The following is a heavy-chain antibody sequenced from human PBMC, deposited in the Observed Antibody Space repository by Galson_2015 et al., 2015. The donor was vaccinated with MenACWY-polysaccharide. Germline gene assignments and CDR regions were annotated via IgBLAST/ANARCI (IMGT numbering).Heavy chain of an antibody. CDR1: GFTFSSYW. Sequence: SLRLSCAASGFTFSSYWMHWVRQVPGKGLVWVSRFSSDGSSTSYADSVKGRFTISRDNAKNTLHLQMNSLRVEDTAVYYCARVQGVYSNDLHHPYYFDYWGQGTLVTVSS. V-gene: IGHV3-74*01. CDR3: ARVQGVYSNDLHHPYYFDY. CDR2: FSSDGSST. J-gene: IGHJ4*02. D-gene: IGHD6-13*01.